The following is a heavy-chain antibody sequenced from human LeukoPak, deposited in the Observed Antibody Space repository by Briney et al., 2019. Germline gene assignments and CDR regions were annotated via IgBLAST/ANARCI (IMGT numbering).Heavy chain of an antibody. CDR2: IYYSGST. CDR3: ARTIGLMVYAGMLDWFDP. Sequence: SETLSLTCTVSGGSISSYYWSWIRQPPGKGLEWIGYIYYSGSTNYNPSLKSRVTISVDTSKNQFSLKVNSVTAADTAVYYCARTIGLMVYAGMLDWFDPWGQGTLVTVSS. V-gene: IGHV4-59*01. J-gene: IGHJ5*02. CDR1: GGSISSYY. D-gene: IGHD2-8*01.